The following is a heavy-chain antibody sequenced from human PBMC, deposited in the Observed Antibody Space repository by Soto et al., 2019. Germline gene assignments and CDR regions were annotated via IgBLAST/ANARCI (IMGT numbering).Heavy chain of an antibody. V-gene: IGHV3-30*18. J-gene: IGHJ4*02. CDR3: AKDWYYYGSGSPPSPFDY. Sequence: GGSLRLSCAASGFTFSSYGMHWVRQAPGRGLEWVAVISYDGSNKYYADSVKGRFTISRDNSKNTLYLQMNSLRAEDTAVYYCAKDWYYYGSGSPPSPFDYWGQGTLVTVSS. CDR1: GFTFSSYG. CDR2: ISYDGSNK. D-gene: IGHD3-10*01.